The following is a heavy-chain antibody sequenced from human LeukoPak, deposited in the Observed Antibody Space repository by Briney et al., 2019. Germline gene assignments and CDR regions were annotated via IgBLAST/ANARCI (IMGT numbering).Heavy chain of an antibody. CDR3: ARDVVAAVGSFDY. J-gene: IGHJ4*02. V-gene: IGHV4-4*07. CDR1: GESIKSFY. D-gene: IGHD2-2*01. CDR2: IYTSGST. Sequence: SETLSLTCTVPGESIKSFYWSWIRQPAGKGLEWIGRIYTSGSTNYSPSLKSRVTMSVDTSKNQFSLKLSSVTAADTAVYYCARDVVAAVGSFDYWGQGTQVTVSS.